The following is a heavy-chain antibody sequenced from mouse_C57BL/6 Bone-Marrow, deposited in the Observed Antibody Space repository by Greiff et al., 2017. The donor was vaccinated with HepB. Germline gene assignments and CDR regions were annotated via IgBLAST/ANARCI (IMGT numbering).Heavy chain of an antibody. CDR3: VRNMGELLAMDY. V-gene: IGHV10-1*01. D-gene: IGHD1-1*01. J-gene: IGHJ4*01. Sequence: EVQLVESGGGLVQPKGSLKLSCAASGFSFNTYAMNWVRQAPGKGLEWVARIRSKSNNYATYYADSVKDRFTISRDDSESMLYLQMNNLKTENTAMYYCVRNMGELLAMDYWGQGTSVSVSS. CDR2: IRSKSNNYAT. CDR1: GFSFNTYA.